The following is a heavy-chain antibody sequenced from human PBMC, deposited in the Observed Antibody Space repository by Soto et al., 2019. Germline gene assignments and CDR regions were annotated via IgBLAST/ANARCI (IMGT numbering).Heavy chain of an antibody. V-gene: IGHV3-30*03. CDR2: ISYDGSNK. CDR1: GFTFSSYG. D-gene: IGHD2-15*01. J-gene: IGHJ5*02. Sequence: QVQLVESGGGVVQPGRSLRPSCAASGFTFSSYGMHWVRQAPGKGLEWVAVISYDGSNKYYADSVKGRFTISRDNSKNTLYLQMNSLRAEDTAVYYCATVGYFDPWGQGTLVTVSS. CDR3: ATVGYFDP.